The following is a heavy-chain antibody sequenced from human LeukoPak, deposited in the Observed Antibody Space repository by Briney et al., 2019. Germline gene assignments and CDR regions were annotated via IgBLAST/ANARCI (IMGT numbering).Heavy chain of an antibody. V-gene: IGHV3-7*03. D-gene: IGHD3-22*01. J-gene: IGHJ4*02. CDR3: VKAVDSGGYNFERGANY. Sequence: GGSLRLSCVASGFPFSSYWMTWVRQAPGKGLEWVANIKQDGSKKSYVDSVKGRFIISSDNSKNMVFLQMNSLRVEDTALYYCVKAVDSGGYNFERGANYWGQGTLVTVSS. CDR1: GFPFSSYW. CDR2: IKQDGSKK.